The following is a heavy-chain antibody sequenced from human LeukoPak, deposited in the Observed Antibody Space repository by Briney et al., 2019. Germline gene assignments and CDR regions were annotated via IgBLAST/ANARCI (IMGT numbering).Heavy chain of an antibody. CDR2: ISYDGSNK. J-gene: IGHJ4*02. Sequence: GRSLRLSCAASGFTLSSYAMHWVRQAPGKGLEWVAVISYDGSNKYYADSVKGRFTISRDNSKNTLYLQMNSLRAEDTAVYYCARVDWLLPENYFDYWGQGTLVTVSS. CDR3: ARVDWLLPENYFDY. D-gene: IGHD3-9*01. CDR1: GFTLSSYA. V-gene: IGHV3-30-3*01.